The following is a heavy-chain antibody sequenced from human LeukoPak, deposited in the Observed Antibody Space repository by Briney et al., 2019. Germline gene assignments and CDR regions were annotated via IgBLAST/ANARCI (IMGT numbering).Heavy chain of an antibody. Sequence: GGSLRLSCVGSGFTFSVHWVRQVPGKGLEWLTFIRHDGTDQHYADSVRGRFTISRDNSKNTVYLQMNSLRPEDTALHYCAKDGNWASVSWGQGTLVTVSS. D-gene: IGHD7-27*01. CDR3: AKDGNWASVS. CDR1: GFTFS. CDR2: IRHDGTDQ. J-gene: IGHJ5*02. V-gene: IGHV3-30*02.